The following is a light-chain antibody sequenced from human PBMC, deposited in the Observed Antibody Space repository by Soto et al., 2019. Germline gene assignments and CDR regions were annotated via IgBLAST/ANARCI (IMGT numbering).Light chain of an antibody. J-gene: IGKJ1*01. CDR3: QQYKSFWT. CDR1: QNINTW. CDR2: KAS. V-gene: IGKV1-5*03. Sequence: DIQMTQSPSTLSASVGDRVTITCRASQNINTWLAWYQQQPGKAPKLLIYKASSLQSGVPSRFSGTGSGTEFTLTISSLQPDYFATYYCQQYKSFWTFGQGTKV.